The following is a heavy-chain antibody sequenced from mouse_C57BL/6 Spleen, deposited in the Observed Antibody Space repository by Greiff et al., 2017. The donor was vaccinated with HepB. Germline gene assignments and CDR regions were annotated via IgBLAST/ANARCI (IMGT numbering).Heavy chain of an antibody. Sequence: QVQLQQSGAELVRPGTSVKVSCKASGYAFTNDLIEWVKQRPGQGLEWIGVINPGSGGTNYNEKFKGKATLTADKSSSTAYMQLSSLTSEDSAVYFCARRRYYGSSPYFDVWGKGTTVTVSS. CDR3: ARRRYYGSSPYFDV. D-gene: IGHD1-1*01. V-gene: IGHV1-54*01. CDR1: GYAFTNDL. CDR2: INPGSGGT. J-gene: IGHJ1*03.